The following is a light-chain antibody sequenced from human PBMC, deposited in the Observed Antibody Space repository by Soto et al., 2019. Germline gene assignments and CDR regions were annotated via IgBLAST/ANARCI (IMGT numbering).Light chain of an antibody. CDR1: QSISGW. CDR3: QQYNSYSWT. CDR2: DAS. Sequence: DIQMTLSPSTLSASVGDRVTITCRASQSISGWLAWYQQKPGKAPKLLIYDASSLESGVPSRFSGSGSGTEFTLTISSLQPDDFATYYCQQYNSYSWTFGQGTKVEIK. V-gene: IGKV1-5*01. J-gene: IGKJ1*01.